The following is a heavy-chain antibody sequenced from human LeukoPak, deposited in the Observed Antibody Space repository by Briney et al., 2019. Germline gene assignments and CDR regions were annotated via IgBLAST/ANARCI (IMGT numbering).Heavy chain of an antibody. CDR3: AKDLGDGSGSYYFDY. J-gene: IGHJ4*02. D-gene: IGHD3-10*01. CDR1: GFTFSSYE. CDR2: ISSSGSTI. Sequence: GGSLRLSCAASGFTFSSYEMNWVRQAPGKGLEWVSYISSSGSTIYYADSVKGRFTISRDNAKNSLYLQMNSLRAEDTAVYYCAKDLGDGSGSYYFDYWGQGTPVTVSS. V-gene: IGHV3-48*03.